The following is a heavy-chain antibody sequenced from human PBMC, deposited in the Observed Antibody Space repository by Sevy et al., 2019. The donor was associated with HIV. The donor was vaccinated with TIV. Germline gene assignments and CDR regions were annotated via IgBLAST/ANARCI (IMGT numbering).Heavy chain of an antibody. D-gene: IGHD2-8*01. V-gene: IGHV3-23*01. J-gene: IGHJ4*02. Sequence: GGSLRLSCAASGFTFSKYSMSWVRQPPGKGLEWVSTLSFGCGEINYADSVKGRFTISRENSKSSVYLQMNNLRPEDTAVYYCAREGCTKPHDYWGQGTQVTVSS. CDR1: GFTFSKYS. CDR2: LSFGCGEI. CDR3: AREGCTKPHDY.